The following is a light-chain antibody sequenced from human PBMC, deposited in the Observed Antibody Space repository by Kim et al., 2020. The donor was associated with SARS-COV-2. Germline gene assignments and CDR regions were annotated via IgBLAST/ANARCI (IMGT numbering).Light chain of an antibody. J-gene: IGLJ2*01. CDR2: DVS. V-gene: IGLV2-14*03. CDR3: SSYTSSSTKVV. CDR1: SSDVGGYNY. Sequence: QSITISCTGTSSDVGGYNYVSWYQQHPGKAPTLMIYDVSNRPSGVSNRFSGSKSGNTASLTISGLQAEDEADYYCSSYTSSSTKVVFGGGTQLTVL.